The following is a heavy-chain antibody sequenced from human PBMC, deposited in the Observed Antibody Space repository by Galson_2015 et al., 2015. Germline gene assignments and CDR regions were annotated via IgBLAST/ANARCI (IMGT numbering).Heavy chain of an antibody. CDR3: ATPPGKLRFLEWFWFDP. V-gene: IGHV1-24*01. CDR1: GYTLTELS. Sequence: SVKVSCKVSGYTLTELSMHWVRQAPGKGLEWMGGFDPEDGETIYAQKFQGRVTMTEDTSTDTAYMELGSLRSEDTAVYYCATPPGKLRFLEWFWFDPWGQGTLVTVSS. D-gene: IGHD3-3*01. J-gene: IGHJ5*02. CDR2: FDPEDGET.